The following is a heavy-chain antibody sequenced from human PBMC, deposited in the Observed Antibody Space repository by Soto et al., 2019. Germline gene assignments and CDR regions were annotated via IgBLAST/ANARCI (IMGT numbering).Heavy chain of an antibody. CDR1: GGSISSVGYY. CDR3: ARAPAEIMGVVPAAMLYGFDY. CDR2: IYYSGST. Sequence: SETLSLTCTVSGGSISSVGYYWSWIRQHPGKGLEWIGYIYYSGSTYYNPSLKSRVTISVDTSKNQFSLKLSSVTAADTAVYYCARAPAEIMGVVPAAMLYGFDYWGQGTLVTVSS. J-gene: IGHJ4*02. V-gene: IGHV4-31*03. D-gene: IGHD2-2*01.